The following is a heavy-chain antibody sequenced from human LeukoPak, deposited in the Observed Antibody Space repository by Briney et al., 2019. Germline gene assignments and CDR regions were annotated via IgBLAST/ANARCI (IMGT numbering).Heavy chain of an antibody. CDR2: INPNSGGT. CDR1: GYTFTGYY. D-gene: IGHD6-6*01. Sequence: ASVKVSCKASGYTFTGYYMHWVRQAPGQGLEWMGWINPNSGGTNYAQKFQGRVTMTRDTSISTAYMELSRLRSDDTAVYYCARRGYSSSSGYYYYYYMGVWGKGTTVTVSS. J-gene: IGHJ6*03. V-gene: IGHV1-2*02. CDR3: ARRGYSSSSGYYYYYYMGV.